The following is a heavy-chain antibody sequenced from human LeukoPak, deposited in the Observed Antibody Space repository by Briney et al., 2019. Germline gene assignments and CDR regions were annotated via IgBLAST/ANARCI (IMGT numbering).Heavy chain of an antibody. D-gene: IGHD4-17*01. Sequence: SETLSLTCTVSGGSISSGDYYWGWFRQPPGTGLEWIGYIYYSGSTYYNPSLKSRVTIPVDTSKNQFSLKLSSVTAADTAVYYCARTPPSPYGDSSYFQHWGQGTLVTVSS. V-gene: IGHV4-30-4*01. CDR3: ARTPPSPYGDSSYFQH. CDR2: IYYSGST. J-gene: IGHJ1*01. CDR1: GGSISSGDYY.